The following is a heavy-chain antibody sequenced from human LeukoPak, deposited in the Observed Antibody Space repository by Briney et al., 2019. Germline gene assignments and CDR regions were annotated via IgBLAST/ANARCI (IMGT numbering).Heavy chain of an antibody. CDR1: GGSISSYY. Sequence: SETLSLTCTVSGGSISSYYWSWIRQPPGKGLEWIAYIDYGGSTTYNPSLKSRVTISVDTSRNQFSLKLSSVTAADTAVYYCARSRSGYSYDHAAFDIWGQGTMVTVSS. J-gene: IGHJ3*02. CDR2: IDYGGST. CDR3: ARSRSGYSYDHAAFDI. V-gene: IGHV4-59*01. D-gene: IGHD5-18*01.